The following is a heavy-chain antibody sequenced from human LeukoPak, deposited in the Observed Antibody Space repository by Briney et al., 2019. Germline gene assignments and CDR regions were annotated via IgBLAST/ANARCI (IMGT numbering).Heavy chain of an antibody. CDR2: IKQDGGEK. CDR3: ARDLRRGEELWLGYMDV. D-gene: IGHD5-18*01. Sequence: HPGGSLRLSCAASGFTFSNYWMTWVRQAPGKGLEWVANIKQDGGEKYYVDSVKGRFTISRDNAKNSLYLQMNSLRAEDTAVYYCARDLRRGEELWLGYMDVWGKGTTVTVSS. CDR1: GFTFSNYW. V-gene: IGHV3-7*01. J-gene: IGHJ6*03.